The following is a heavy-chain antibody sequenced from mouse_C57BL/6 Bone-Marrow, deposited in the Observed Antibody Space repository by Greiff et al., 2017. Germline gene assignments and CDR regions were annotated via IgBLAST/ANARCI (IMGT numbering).Heavy chain of an antibody. Sequence: QVQLQQSVAELVMPGASVKLSCKASGYTFTSYWMLWVKQRPGQGLEWIGEIDPSDSYTNYNQKFKGKSTLTVDKSSSTAYMQLSSLTSEDSAVYYRASSYAMAYRGQAASVTAS. V-gene: IGHV1-69*01. CDR2: IDPSDSYT. J-gene: IGHJ4*01. CDR1: GYTFTSYW. CDR3: ASSYAMAY.